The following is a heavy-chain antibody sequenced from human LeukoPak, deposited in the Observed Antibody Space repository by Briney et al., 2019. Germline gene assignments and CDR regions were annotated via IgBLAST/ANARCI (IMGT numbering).Heavy chain of an antibody. Sequence: GPLRLSCAASGFPFSSYAMSWVRPAPGKGLEWGPAISSSGGSIYHTDSVKGRFTISKDNSNNTLYLQMISLRPDNTAVYYCAKPLAAFQLLPRSFDIWGQGTMVSVSS. CDR2: ISSSGGSI. CDR3: AKPLAAFQLLPRSFDI. CDR1: GFPFSSYA. V-gene: IGHV3-23*01. J-gene: IGHJ3*02. D-gene: IGHD2-2*01.